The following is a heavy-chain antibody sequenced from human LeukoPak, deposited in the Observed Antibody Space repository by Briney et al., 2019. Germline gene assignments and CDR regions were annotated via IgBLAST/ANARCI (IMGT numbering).Heavy chain of an antibody. CDR3: ARDLNQGIYDSSYHDY. J-gene: IGHJ4*02. Sequence: ASVKVSCKASGYTFTGYYMHWVRQAPGQGLEWMGWINPKSGGTNYAQKFQGRVTMTRDTSISTAYMEVSRLRSDDTAVYYCARDLNQGIYDSSYHDYWGQGTLVTVSS. CDR1: GYTFTGYY. V-gene: IGHV1-2*02. D-gene: IGHD3-22*01. CDR2: INPKSGGT.